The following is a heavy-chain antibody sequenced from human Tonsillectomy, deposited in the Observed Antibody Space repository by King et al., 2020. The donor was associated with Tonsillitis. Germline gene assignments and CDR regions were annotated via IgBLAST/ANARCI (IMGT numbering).Heavy chain of an antibody. V-gene: IGHV3-30*04. CDR2: ISYDGSNK. D-gene: IGHD2-8*01. CDR3: ARGRGYCTNGVCSLDAFDI. CDR1: GFTFSSYA. Sequence: VQLVESGGGVVQPGRSLRLSCAASGFTFSSYAMHWVRQAPGKGLEWVAVISYDGSNKYYADSVKGRFTIYRDNSKNTLYLQMNSLRAEDTAVYYCARGRGYCTNGVCSLDAFDIWGQGTMVTVSS. J-gene: IGHJ3*02.